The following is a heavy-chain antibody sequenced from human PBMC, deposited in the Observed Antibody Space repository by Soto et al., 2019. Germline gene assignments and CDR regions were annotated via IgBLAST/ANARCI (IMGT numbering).Heavy chain of an antibody. V-gene: IGHV3-30-3*01. D-gene: IGHD6-13*01. CDR3: ARTRGIAAAGLFP. Sequence: ESGGGVVQPGRSLRLSCAASGFTFSSYAMHWVRQAPGKGLEWVAVISYDGSNKYYADSVKGRFTISRDNSKNTLYLQMNSLRAEDTAVYYCARTRGIAAAGLFPWGQGTLVTVSS. J-gene: IGHJ5*02. CDR2: ISYDGSNK. CDR1: GFTFSSYA.